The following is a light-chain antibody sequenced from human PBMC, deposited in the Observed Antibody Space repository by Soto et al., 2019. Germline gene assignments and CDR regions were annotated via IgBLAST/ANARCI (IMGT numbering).Light chain of an antibody. Sequence: QSALTQPATVSGSPGQSITISCTGTSSDVGSYNLVSWYQQHPGKAPKLMIYEGSKRPSGVSNRFSGSKAGNTASLTISGLQAEDEDDYYCYSYAGSSTSVVFGGGTKLTVL. CDR3: YSYAGSSTSVV. J-gene: IGLJ2*01. CDR1: SSDVGSYNL. V-gene: IGLV2-23*01. CDR2: EGS.